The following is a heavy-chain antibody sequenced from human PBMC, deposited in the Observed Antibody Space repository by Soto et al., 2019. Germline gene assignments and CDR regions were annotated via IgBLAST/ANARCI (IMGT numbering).Heavy chain of an antibody. D-gene: IGHD6-19*01. J-gene: IGHJ4*02. CDR3: ARSVPPRWLQFGY. Sequence: QVQLQEAGPGLVKPSETLSLTCTVSGGSITGYWWSWIRQPPGKGLEWIGYVYYTGSTTYNPSLTSRVTMSVDSSKNQFSLRLSSVTAADTAMYYCARSVPPRWLQFGYWGQGSLVTVSS. V-gene: IGHV4-59*01. CDR1: GGSITGYW. CDR2: VYYTGST.